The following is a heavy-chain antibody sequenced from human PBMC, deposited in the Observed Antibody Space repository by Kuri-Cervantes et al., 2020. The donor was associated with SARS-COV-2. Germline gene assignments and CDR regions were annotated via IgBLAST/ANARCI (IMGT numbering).Heavy chain of an antibody. J-gene: IGHJ3*02. CDR2: ISYDGSNK. Sequence: GESLKISCAVSGFTFTSHAMHWVRQAPGKGLEWVALISYDGSNKFYADSVKGRFTISRDNSKNTLYLQMNSLRAEDTAVYYCAREALGWELLVSAFDIWGQGTMVTVSS. V-gene: IGHV3-30*03. D-gene: IGHD1-26*01. CDR1: GFTFTSHA. CDR3: AREALGWELLVSAFDI.